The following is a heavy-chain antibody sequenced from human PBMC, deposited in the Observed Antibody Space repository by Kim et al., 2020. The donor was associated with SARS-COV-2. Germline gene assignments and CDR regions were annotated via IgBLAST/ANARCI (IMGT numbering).Heavy chain of an antibody. J-gene: IGHJ4*02. CDR1: GFTFSSYG. CDR2: IWYDGSNK. CDR3: AREFLSPYYYDSSGYIGY. V-gene: IGHV3-33*01. Sequence: GGSLRLSCAASGFTFSSYGMHWVRQAPGKGLEWVAVIWYDGSNKYYADSVKGRFTISRDNSKNTLYLQMNSLRAEDTAVYYCAREFLSPYYYDSSGYIGYWGQGTLVTVSS. D-gene: IGHD3-22*01.